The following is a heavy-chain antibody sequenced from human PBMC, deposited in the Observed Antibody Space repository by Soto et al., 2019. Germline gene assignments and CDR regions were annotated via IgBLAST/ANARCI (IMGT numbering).Heavy chain of an antibody. Sequence: PSKTLSLACSVSGGSGSPYYWSWIRQPPGEGLEWLGYIYYTGSTTYNASLKSRVTMAVDTSKNRFSLTLSSVTAADTAVYYCARAASTRVWYPFAYRGRGIMVAVS. D-gene: IGHD6-19*01. CDR1: GGSGSPYY. J-gene: IGHJ4*02. CDR2: IYYTGST. CDR3: ARAASTRVWYPFAY. V-gene: IGHV4-59*02.